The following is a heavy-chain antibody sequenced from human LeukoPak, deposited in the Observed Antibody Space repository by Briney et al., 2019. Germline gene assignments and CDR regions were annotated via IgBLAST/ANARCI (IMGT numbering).Heavy chain of an antibody. CDR2: IKQDGSEK. CDR3: ARDGNGGYYGSGSYSS. CDR1: GFTFSSYW. D-gene: IGHD3-10*01. V-gene: IGHV3-7*01. J-gene: IGHJ5*02. Sequence: GSLRLSCAASGFTFSSYWMSWVRQAPGKGLEWVANIKQDGSEKYYVDSVKGRFTISRDNAKNSLYLQMNSLRAEDTAVYYCARDGNGGYYGSGSYSSWGQGTLVTVSS.